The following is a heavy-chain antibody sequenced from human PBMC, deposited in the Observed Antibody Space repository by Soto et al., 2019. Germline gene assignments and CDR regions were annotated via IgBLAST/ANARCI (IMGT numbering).Heavy chain of an antibody. V-gene: IGHV4-30-4*01. CDR1: GDSISNLDYF. D-gene: IGHD2-8*01. CDR2: IYKSATT. J-gene: IGHJ4*02. Sequence: SETLSLTCSVSGDSISNLDYFWAWIRQPPGQALEYIGYIYKSATTYYNPSFESRVAISVDTSRSQFSLNVTSVTAADTAVYYCARSHYTYGLLIDYWGPGTLVTVSS. CDR3: ARSHYTYGLLIDY.